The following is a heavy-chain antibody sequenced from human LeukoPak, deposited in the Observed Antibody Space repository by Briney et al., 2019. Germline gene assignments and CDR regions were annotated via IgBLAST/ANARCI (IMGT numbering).Heavy chain of an antibody. V-gene: IGHV4-34*01. Sequence: PSETLSLTCAVYGGSFSGYYWSWIRQPPGKGLEWIGEINHSGSTNYNPSLKSRVTISVDTSKNQFSLKLSSVTAADTAVYYCARLLYSSSWYKGFDYWGQGTLVTVSS. CDR1: GGSFSGYY. CDR3: ARLLYSSSWYKGFDY. CDR2: INHSGST. J-gene: IGHJ4*02. D-gene: IGHD6-13*01.